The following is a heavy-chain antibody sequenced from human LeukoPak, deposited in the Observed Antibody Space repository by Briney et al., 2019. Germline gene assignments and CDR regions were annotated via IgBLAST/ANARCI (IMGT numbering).Heavy chain of an antibody. CDR1: GGSFSGYY. CDR3: ARPRGGTSGYQYFQH. D-gene: IGHD3-22*01. V-gene: IGHV4-34*01. J-gene: IGHJ1*01. CDR2: INHSGST. Sequence: SETLSLTCAVYGGSFSGYYWSWIRQPPGKGLEWIGEINHSGSTNYNPSLKSRVTISVDTSKNQFSLKLSSVTAADTAVYYCARPRGGTSGYQYFQHWGQGVLVTVSS.